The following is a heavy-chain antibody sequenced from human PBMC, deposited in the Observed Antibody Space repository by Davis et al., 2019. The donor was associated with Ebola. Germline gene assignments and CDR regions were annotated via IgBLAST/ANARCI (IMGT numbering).Heavy chain of an antibody. CDR1: GFTFSSYG. V-gene: IGHV3-74*01. CDR2: INSDGSST. J-gene: IGHJ2*01. D-gene: IGHD3-10*01. CDR3: ARASRNYYGSGNYYSEFDL. Sequence: GESLKISCAASGFTFSSYGMHWVRQAPGKGLVWVSRINSDGSSTSYADSVKGRFTISRDNAKNTLHLQMNSLRVEDTAVYYCARASRNYYGSGNYYSEFDLWGRGTLVTVSS.